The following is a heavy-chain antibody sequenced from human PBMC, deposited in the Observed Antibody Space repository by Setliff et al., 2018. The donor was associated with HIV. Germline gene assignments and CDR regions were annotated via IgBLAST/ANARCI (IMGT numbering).Heavy chain of an antibody. Sequence: SETLSLTCTVSGGSISSTSYYWGWIRQPPGTGLEWIGSISSSGNTYYNPSLKSRVTTSVDTPKNQFSLRLNSVTAADTAVYYCAETIGRYFDIFDNWGQGTLVTVSS. CDR1: GGSISSTSYY. J-gene: IGHJ4*02. V-gene: IGHV4-39*01. CDR3: AETIGRYFDIFDN. D-gene: IGHD3-9*01. CDR2: ISSSGNT.